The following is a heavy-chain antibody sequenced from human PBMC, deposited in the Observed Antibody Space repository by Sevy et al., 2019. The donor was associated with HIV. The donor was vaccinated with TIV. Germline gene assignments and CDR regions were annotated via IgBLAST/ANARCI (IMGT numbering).Heavy chain of an antibody. V-gene: IGHV3-11*01. Sequence: GGSLRLSCAASGFTISDYYMTWIRQAPGKGLEWVSYISSSADTIYYADSVKDRFTISRDNAKNSLYLQMKSLRAEDTAVYYCARDHVKDGDLGDYYYYAMDVWGQGTTVTVSS. CDR3: ARDHVKDGDLGDYYYYAMDV. J-gene: IGHJ6*02. CDR2: ISSSADTI. CDR1: GFTISDYY. D-gene: IGHD4-17*01.